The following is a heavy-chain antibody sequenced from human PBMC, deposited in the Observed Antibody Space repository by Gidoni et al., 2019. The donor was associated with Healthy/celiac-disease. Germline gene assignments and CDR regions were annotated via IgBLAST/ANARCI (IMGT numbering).Heavy chain of an antibody. J-gene: IGHJ4*02. CDR2: ISSSSSTI. Sequence: EVQLVESGGGLVQPRGSLRLSCAASGFTFSSYSMNWVRQAPGKGLEWVSYISSSSSTIYYADSVKGRFTISRDNAKNSLYLQMNSLRAEDTAVYYCARDLAVIQGAYSNYPYWGQGTLVTVSS. CDR1: GFTFSSYS. D-gene: IGHD4-4*01. CDR3: ARDLAVIQGAYSNYPY. V-gene: IGHV3-48*01.